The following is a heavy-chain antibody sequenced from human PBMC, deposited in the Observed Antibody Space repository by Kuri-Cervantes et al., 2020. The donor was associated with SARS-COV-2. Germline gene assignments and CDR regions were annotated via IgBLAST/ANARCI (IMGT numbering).Heavy chain of an antibody. CDR1: GFLFSASA. CDR3: AKSQKSGDLGDDFDY. V-gene: IGHV3-73*01. CDR2: VRGKANNYAT. D-gene: IGHD3-16*01. J-gene: IGHJ4*02. Sequence: GESLKISCEVSGFLFSASAIHWVRQASGKGLEWVGRVRGKANNYATAYVASVKGRFTISRDDTKNMAYLQMNSLKTEDTAVYYCAKSQKSGDLGDDFDYWGQGTLVTVSS.